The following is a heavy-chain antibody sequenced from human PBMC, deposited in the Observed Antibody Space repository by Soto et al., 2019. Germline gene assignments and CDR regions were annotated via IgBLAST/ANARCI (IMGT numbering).Heavy chain of an antibody. CDR3: ARVLDSSWYFDL. V-gene: IGHV4-61*01. J-gene: IGHJ2*01. CDR2: VYYTGVT. Sequence: SETLSLTCTVSGGSLNTDSSYWTWVRQPPGGGLEYLGYVYYTGVTNYNPSLKSRVTISFDMSKSQFFLTLSSVTPAATATYYCARVLDSSWYFDLRGRGTLVTVSS. CDR1: GGSLNTDSSY. D-gene: IGHD6-13*01.